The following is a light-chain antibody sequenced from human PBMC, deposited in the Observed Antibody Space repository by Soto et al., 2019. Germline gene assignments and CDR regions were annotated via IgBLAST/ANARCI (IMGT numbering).Light chain of an antibody. CDR2: TSS. V-gene: IGKV1-39*01. CDR3: QRSYSTTPT. J-gene: IGKJ1*01. CDR1: QSISSY. Sequence: DIKMTQSPASLSRSVGDRVTITCRASQSISSYLNWYQKKPGKDPTLLIFTSSSLQSGVPSRFSGSGSGTDFILTISSLQTEDLATYYCQRSYSTTPTVGQGTKVAIK.